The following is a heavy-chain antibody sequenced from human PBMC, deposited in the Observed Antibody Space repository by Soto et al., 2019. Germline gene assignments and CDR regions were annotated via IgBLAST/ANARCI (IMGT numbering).Heavy chain of an antibody. CDR1: GYTFTSYG. J-gene: IGHJ3*02. Sequence: QVQLVQSGAEVKKPGASVKVSCKASGYTFTSYGISWVRQAPGQGLEWMGWISAYNGNTNYAQKLQGRVTMTTDTPTSTAYMERRSRRSDDTAVYYCARGPVRASHWYGALDIWGKGTMVTVSS. CDR3: ARGPVRASHWYGALDI. CDR2: ISAYNGNT. D-gene: IGHD3-10*01. V-gene: IGHV1-18*01.